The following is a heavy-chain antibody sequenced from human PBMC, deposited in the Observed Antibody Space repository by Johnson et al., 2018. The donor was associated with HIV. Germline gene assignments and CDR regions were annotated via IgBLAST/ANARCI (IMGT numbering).Heavy chain of an antibody. CDR2: ISYDGSNK. V-gene: IGHV3-30-3*01. D-gene: IGHD6-6*01. J-gene: IGHJ3*02. Sequence: QVQLVESGGGVAQPGRSLRLSCTASGFTFSTYAMHWVRQAPGKGLEWVAIISYDGSNKYYADSVKGRFTISRDNSKNTLYLQMNSLKTEDTAVYYCTTEAYSSSSAAFDIWGQGTMVTVSS. CDR3: TTEAYSSSSAAFDI. CDR1: GFTFSTYA.